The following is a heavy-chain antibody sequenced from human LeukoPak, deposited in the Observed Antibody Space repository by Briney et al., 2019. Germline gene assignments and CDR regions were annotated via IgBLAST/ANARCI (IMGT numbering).Heavy chain of an antibody. Sequence: GGSLRLSCAASGFTFSNYAMSWVRQAPGKGLEWVSVIYSGGSTYYADSVKGRFTISRDNSKNTLYLQMNSLRAEDTAVYYCARGYYYDSSGYYPYFDYWGQGTLVTVSS. CDR2: IYSGGST. V-gene: IGHV3-53*01. D-gene: IGHD3-22*01. CDR1: GFTFSNYA. CDR3: ARGYYYDSSGYYPYFDY. J-gene: IGHJ4*02.